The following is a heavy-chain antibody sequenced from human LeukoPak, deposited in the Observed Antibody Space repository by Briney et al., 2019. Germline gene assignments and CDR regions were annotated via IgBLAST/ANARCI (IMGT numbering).Heavy chain of an antibody. V-gene: IGHV3-7*03. CDR1: GFTFSSYW. Sequence: PGGSLRLSCAASGFTFSSYWMSWVRQAPGKGLEWVANIKQDGSEKYYVDSVKGRFTFSRDNAKNSLYLQMNSLRAEDTAVYYCARTGYSSSWYLPTGYFQHWGQGTLVTVSS. J-gene: IGHJ1*01. D-gene: IGHD6-13*01. CDR2: IKQDGSEK. CDR3: ARTGYSSSWYLPTGYFQH.